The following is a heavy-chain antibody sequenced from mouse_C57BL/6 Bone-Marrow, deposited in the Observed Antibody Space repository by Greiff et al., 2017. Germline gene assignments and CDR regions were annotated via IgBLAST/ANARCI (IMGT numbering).Heavy chain of an antibody. CDR1: GFTFSSYA. CDR2: ISDGGSYT. CDR3: ARDRYYGSSYVGYFDV. V-gene: IGHV5-4*01. J-gene: IGHJ1*03. D-gene: IGHD1-1*01. Sequence: EVQGVESGGGLVKPGGSLKLSCAASGFTFSSYAMSWVRQTPEKRLEWVATISDGGSYTYYPDNVKGRFTISRDNAKNNLYLQMSHLKSEDTAMYYCARDRYYGSSYVGYFDVWGTGTTVTVSS.